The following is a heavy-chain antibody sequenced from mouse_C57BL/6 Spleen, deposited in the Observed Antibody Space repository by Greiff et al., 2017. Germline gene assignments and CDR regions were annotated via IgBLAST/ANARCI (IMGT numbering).Heavy chain of an antibody. CDR2: IYPGSGST. CDR3: ARSGPIYDGYYDWFAY. V-gene: IGHV1-55*01. Sequence: VQLQQPGAELVKPGASVKMSCKASGYTFTSYWITWVKQRPGQGLEWIGDIYPGSGSTNYNEKFKSKATLTVDTSSSTAYMQLSSLTSEDSAVYYCARSGPIYDGYYDWFAYWGQGTLVTVSA. J-gene: IGHJ3*01. CDR1: GYTFTSYW. D-gene: IGHD2-3*01.